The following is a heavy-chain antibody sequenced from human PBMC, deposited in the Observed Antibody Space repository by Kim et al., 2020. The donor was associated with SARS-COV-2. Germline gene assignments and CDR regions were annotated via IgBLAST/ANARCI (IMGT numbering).Heavy chain of an antibody. V-gene: IGHV4-31*03. J-gene: IGHJ5*02. CDR3: ARDRHSTNKRITMVRGVISGCDP. Sequence: SETLSLTCTVSGGSISSGGYYWSWIRQHPGKGLEWIGYIYYSGSTYYNPSLKSRVTISVDTSKNQFSLKLSSVTAADTAVYYCARDRHSTNKRITMVRGVISGCDPWGQGTLVTVSS. CDR1: GGSISSGGYY. CDR2: IYYSGST. D-gene: IGHD3-10*01.